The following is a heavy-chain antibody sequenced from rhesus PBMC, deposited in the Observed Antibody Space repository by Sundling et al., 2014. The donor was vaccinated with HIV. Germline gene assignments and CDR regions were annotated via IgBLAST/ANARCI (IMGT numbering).Heavy chain of an antibody. D-gene: IGHD2-39*01. Sequence: QVQLQESGPGLVKPSETLSLTCAVSGGSISSGYYYWSWIRQPPGKGLEWIGYITYSGSTSYNPSLKSRVTISRDTSKNQFSLKLSSVTAADTAVYYCARDNRSGDAFDFWGQGLRVTVSS. CDR2: ITYSGST. V-gene: IGHV4-122*02. J-gene: IGHJ3*01. CDR1: GGSISSGYYY. CDR3: ARDNRSGDAFDF.